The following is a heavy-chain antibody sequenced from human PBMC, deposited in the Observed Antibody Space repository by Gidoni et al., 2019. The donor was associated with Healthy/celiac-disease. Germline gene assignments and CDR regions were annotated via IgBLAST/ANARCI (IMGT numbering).Heavy chain of an antibody. V-gene: IGHV3-49*03. CDR1: GYTFGDYA. J-gene: IGHJ3*02. CDR2: IRSKADGGTT. D-gene: IGHD3-9*01. Sequence: EVQLVESGGGLVQPERSLRLSCTASGYTFGDYAMSWFRQAPGKGLEWVGFIRSKADGGTTEYAASVKGRFTISRDDSKSIAYLQMNSLKTEDTAVYYCTRDDFDWLLHDAFDIWGQGTMVTVSS. CDR3: TRDDFDWLLHDAFDI.